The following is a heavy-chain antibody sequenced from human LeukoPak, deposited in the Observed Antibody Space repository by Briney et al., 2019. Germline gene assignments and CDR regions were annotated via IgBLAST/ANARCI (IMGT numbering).Heavy chain of an antibody. D-gene: IGHD3-22*01. J-gene: IGHJ4*02. CDR2: IIGSVHST. V-gene: IGHV3-23*01. Sequence: GGSLRLSCAASGFTLTSYAMSWVRQAPGKGLEWVSAIIGSVHSTYYADSVKGRFTISRDNSKNTLYLQMNSLRAEDTAVYYCAKHSYDSSGYYSIDYWGQGTLVTVFS. CDR1: GFTLTSYA. CDR3: AKHSYDSSGYYSIDY.